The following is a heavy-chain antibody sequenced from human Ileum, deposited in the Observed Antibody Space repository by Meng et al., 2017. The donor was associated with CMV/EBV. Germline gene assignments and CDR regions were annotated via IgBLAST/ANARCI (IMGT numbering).Heavy chain of an antibody. CDR2: IIPILGIA. J-gene: IGHJ6*02. D-gene: IGHD3-10*01. Sequence: SVKVSCKASGGTFSSYAISWVRQAPGQGLEWMGGIIPILGIANYAQKFQGRVTITADKSTSTAYMELSSLRSEDTAVYYGARVSNMVRGTYYYYYGMDVWGQGTTVTVSS. V-gene: IGHV1-69*10. CDR1: GGTFSSYA. CDR3: ARVSNMVRGTYYYYYGMDV.